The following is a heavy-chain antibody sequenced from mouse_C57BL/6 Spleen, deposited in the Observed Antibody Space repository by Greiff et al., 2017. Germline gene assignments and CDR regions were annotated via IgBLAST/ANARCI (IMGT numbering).Heavy chain of an antibody. CDR1: GYSITSGYY. D-gene: IGHD2-3*01. CDR3: ARGGYDGYPYAMDY. Sequence: VQLKESGPGLVKPSQSLSLTCSVTGYSITSGYYWNWIRQFPGNKLEWMGYISYDGSNNYNPSLKNRISITRDTSKNQFFLKLNSVTTEDTATYYCARGGYDGYPYAMDYWGQGTSVTVSS. V-gene: IGHV3-6*01. CDR2: ISYDGSN. J-gene: IGHJ4*01.